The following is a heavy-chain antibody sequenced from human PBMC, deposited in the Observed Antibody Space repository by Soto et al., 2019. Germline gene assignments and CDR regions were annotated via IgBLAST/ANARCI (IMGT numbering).Heavy chain of an antibody. V-gene: IGHV3-21*01. CDR3: AIDPAVTTWYYYYYMDV. CDR1: GFTFSSYS. CDR2: ISSSSSYI. D-gene: IGHD4-17*01. Sequence: PGGSLRLSCAASGFTFSSYSMNWVRQAPGKGLELVSSISSSSSYIYYADSVKGRFTISSDNAKNSLYLQMNSLRAEDTAVYFCAIDPAVTTWYYYYYMDVWGKGTTVTVSS. J-gene: IGHJ6*03.